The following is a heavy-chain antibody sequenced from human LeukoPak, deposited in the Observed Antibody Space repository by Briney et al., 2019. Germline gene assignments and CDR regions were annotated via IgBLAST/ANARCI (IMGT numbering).Heavy chain of an antibody. CDR3: ARIHPYYSVSGSYLMGYYYFGMDV. CDR2: ISGSDSTI. CDR1: GFPFSSDD. V-gene: IGHV3-48*03. Sequence: RGSLRLSCAVPGFPFSSDDVNWVRQAPGKGLEWNSSISGSDSTIYDADSVKGRLSVSRDNAKNSLHLQMKSLRAEDTAVYYCARIHPYYSVSGSYLMGYYYFGMDVWGQGTTVTVSS. J-gene: IGHJ6*02. D-gene: IGHD3-10*01.